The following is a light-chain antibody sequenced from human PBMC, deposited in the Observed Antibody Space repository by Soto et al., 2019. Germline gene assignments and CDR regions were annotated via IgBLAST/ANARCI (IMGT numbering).Light chain of an antibody. CDR1: SSDVGGYTY. CDR3: SSDTSSSLVV. J-gene: IGLJ2*01. CDR2: DVS. V-gene: IGLV2-14*01. Sequence: QSALIQPASGSGSPGQSITISCTGTSSDVGGYTYVCWYQQPPGKAPKLMIYDVSHRPSVLSNRFSGSKSGNTASLTIAGLQADDEDDYYCSSDTSSSLVVFGGGTKVTVL.